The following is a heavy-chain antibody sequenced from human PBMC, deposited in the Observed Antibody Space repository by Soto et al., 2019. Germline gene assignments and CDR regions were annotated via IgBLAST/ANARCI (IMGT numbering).Heavy chain of an antibody. CDR2: IYYSGST. D-gene: IGHD6-13*01. CDR3: ARGYYTSWYWFDR. Sequence: QVQLQESGPGLVKPSETLSLTCTVSVSGGSVSTGVHYWSWIRQPPGKGLEWIGYIYYSGSTNYNPSLRSRVTISVDTSKNQFSLKLTSVTDADTAVYYCARGYYTSWYWFDRWGRGTLVTVSS. J-gene: IGHJ2*01. V-gene: IGHV4-61*08. CDR1: GGSVSTGVHY.